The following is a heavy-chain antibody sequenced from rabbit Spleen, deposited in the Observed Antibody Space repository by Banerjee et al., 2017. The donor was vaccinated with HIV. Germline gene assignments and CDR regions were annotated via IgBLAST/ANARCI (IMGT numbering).Heavy chain of an antibody. D-gene: IGHD1-1*01. Sequence: QEQLVESGGGLVKPEGSLTLSCTASGFSFSSSYYLCWVRQAPGKGLEWIGCMNTYTTKTVYATWAKDPFTISKTSSTTVTLQMTSLTAADTATYFCARDLIGIIGWNFYLWGPGTLVTVS. CDR2: MNTYTTKT. CDR3: ARDLIGIIGWNFYL. J-gene: IGHJ4*01. V-gene: IGHV1S45*01. CDR1: GFSFSSSYY.